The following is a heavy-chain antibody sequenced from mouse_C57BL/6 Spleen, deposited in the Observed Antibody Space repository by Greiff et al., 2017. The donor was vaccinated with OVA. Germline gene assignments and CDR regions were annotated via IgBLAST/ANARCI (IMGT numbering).Heavy chain of an antibody. CDR2: IWSGGST. D-gene: IGHD2-4*01. CDR3: ARNYYDYDGSVFDY. Sequence: VQLKESGPGLVQPSQSLSITCTVSGFSLTSYGVHWVRQSPGKGLEWLGVIWSGGSTDYNAAFISRLSISKDNSKSQVFFKMNSLQADDTAIYYCARNYYDYDGSVFDYWGQGTTLTVSS. V-gene: IGHV2-2*01. CDR1: GFSLTSYG. J-gene: IGHJ2*01.